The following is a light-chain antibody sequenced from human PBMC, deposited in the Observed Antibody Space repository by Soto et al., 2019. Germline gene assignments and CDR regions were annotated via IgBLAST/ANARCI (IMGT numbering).Light chain of an antibody. V-gene: IGKV3-11*01. CDR3: QQRSNWPPIT. CDR1: QSVSSY. Sequence: EIVLTQSQATLSLSPGERATLSCSASQSVSSYLAWYQQKPGQAPRLLIYDASNRATGIPARFSGSGSGTDFTLTISSLEPEDFAVYYCQQRSNWPPITFGQGTRLEIK. CDR2: DAS. J-gene: IGKJ5*01.